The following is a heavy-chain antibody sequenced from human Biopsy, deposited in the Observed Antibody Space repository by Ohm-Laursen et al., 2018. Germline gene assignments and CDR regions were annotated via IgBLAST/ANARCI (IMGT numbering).Heavy chain of an antibody. CDR2: ISSRSSDI. D-gene: IGHD2-2*01. V-gene: IGHV3-21*01. CDR1: GFIFSTYT. CDR3: ARESALKWYQSLSYFNGMDV. J-gene: IGHJ6*02. Sequence: SLRLSCAATGFIFSTYTMNWVRQAPGEGLEWVSSISSRSSDIYYADSVKGRFTISRDNAKNSLLLHMNSLRAEDTAVYYCARESALKWYQSLSYFNGMDVWGQGTTAIVSS.